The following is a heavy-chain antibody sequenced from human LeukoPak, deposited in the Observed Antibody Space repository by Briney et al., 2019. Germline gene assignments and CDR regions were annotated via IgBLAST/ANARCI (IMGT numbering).Heavy chain of an antibody. Sequence: GGSLRLSCAASGFTFSSYAMHWVRQAPGKGLVWVSRIQGDGSNTNYADSVKGRFSISRDNAKNTVYLQMNSLRAEDTGIYYCARGTSAGGPISPFDFWGQGTVVTVSS. D-gene: IGHD6-13*01. CDR2: IQGDGSNT. CDR1: GFTFSSYA. V-gene: IGHV3-74*01. J-gene: IGHJ4*02. CDR3: ARGTSAGGPISPFDF.